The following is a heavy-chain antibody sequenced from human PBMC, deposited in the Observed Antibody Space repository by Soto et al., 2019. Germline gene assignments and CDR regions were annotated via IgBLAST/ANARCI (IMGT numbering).Heavy chain of an antibody. CDR2: IYYSGST. Sequence: SETLSLTCTVSGGSISSSSYYWGWIRQPPGKGLEWIGSIYYSGSTYYNPSLKSRVSISVDTSQNPFSLKLSSVTAADTAVYYCARQSDYGDVRWFDPWGQGTLVTVSS. CDR3: ARQSDYGDVRWFDP. D-gene: IGHD4-17*01. V-gene: IGHV4-39*01. CDR1: GGSISSSSYY. J-gene: IGHJ5*02.